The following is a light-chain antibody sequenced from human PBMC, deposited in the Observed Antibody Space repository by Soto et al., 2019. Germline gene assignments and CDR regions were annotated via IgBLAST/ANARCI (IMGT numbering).Light chain of an antibody. CDR1: HNVANF. Sequence: LPPYPATLSLAPGERAPLSCRASHNVANFLAWFQQKPGQAPRLLMYDASNRATGIPARFSGSGAGTDFTLTISSLEPEDYAVYYCQQRRNWPPAFGGGTKVDI. CDR3: QQRRNWPPA. J-gene: IGKJ4*01. V-gene: IGKV3-11*01. CDR2: DAS.